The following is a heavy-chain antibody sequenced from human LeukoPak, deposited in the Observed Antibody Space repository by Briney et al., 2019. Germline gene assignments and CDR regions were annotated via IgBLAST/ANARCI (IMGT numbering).Heavy chain of an antibody. Sequence: GGSLRLYCAASGFTFSSYGMHWVRQAPGKGLEWVAVIWYDGSNKYYADSVKGRFTISTDNSKNTLYLQMNSLRAEDTAVYYCARPSSAMVKQIYYFDYWGQGTLVTVSS. D-gene: IGHD5-18*01. J-gene: IGHJ4*02. CDR2: IWYDGSNK. V-gene: IGHV3-33*01. CDR1: GFTFSSYG. CDR3: ARPSSAMVKQIYYFDY.